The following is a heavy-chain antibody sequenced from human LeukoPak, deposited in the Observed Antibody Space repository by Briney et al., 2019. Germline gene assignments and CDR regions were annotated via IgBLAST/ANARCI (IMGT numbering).Heavy chain of an antibody. CDR1: GGSFSGFY. Sequence: PSDTLSLTCAVYGGSFSGFYWSWIRQPQGKGLEWIGEIHYSGNTNYNPSLRSRVTISLDTPNNQFSLKLSSVTAADTAVYYCARGGVGRVDYWGQGTLVTVSS. D-gene: IGHD1-14*01. V-gene: IGHV4-34*01. CDR3: ARGGVGRVDY. J-gene: IGHJ4*02. CDR2: IHYSGNT.